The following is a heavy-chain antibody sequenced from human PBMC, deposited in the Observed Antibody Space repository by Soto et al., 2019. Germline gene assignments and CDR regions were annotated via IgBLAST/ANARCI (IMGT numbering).Heavy chain of an antibody. Sequence: PSETLSLTCTVSGGSISSSSYYWGWIRQPPGKGLEWIGTIYYSGSTNYNPSLKSRVTISVDTSKNQFSLKLTSVTAADTAVYYGARRGAATKFDHWGQGTLVTVSS. CDR2: IYYSGST. D-gene: IGHD3-16*01. J-gene: IGHJ5*02. CDR1: GGSISSSSYY. V-gene: IGHV4-39*01. CDR3: ARRGAATKFDH.